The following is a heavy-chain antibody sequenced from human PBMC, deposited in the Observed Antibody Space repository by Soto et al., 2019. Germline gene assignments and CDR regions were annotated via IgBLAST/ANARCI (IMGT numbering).Heavy chain of an antibody. CDR3: ARAGKYYDFWSGYYTLGMDV. CDR2: IGTAGDT. V-gene: IGHV3-13*01. Sequence: EVQLVESGGGLVQPEGSLRLSCAASGFTFSSYDMHWVRQATGKGLEWVSAIGTAGDTNYPGSVKGRFTISRENAKNSLYLQMNSLRAEDTAVYYCARAGKYYDFWSGYYTLGMDVWGQGTTVTVSS. CDR1: GFTFSSYD. J-gene: IGHJ6*02. D-gene: IGHD3-3*01.